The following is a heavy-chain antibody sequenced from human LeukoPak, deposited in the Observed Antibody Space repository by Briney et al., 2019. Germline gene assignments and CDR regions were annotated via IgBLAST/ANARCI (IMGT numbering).Heavy chain of an antibody. V-gene: IGHV1-2*02. Sequence: ASVKVSCKASGYTFTGYYMHWVRQAPGQGLEWMGWINPNSGGTNFAQNFQGRVTLTRDTSISTTYMELSRLRSDDTAVYYCALIKGGYYFDYWGQGTLVTVSS. CDR1: GYTFTGYY. CDR3: ALIKGGYYFDY. CDR2: INPNSGGT. D-gene: IGHD3-16*01. J-gene: IGHJ4*02.